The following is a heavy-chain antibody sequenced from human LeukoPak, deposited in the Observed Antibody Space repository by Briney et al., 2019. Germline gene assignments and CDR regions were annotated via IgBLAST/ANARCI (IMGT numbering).Heavy chain of an antibody. CDR1: GGSISGYY. CDR3: ARHYVFVYGGSSFDY. D-gene: IGHD2-8*01. Sequence: SETLSLTCSVSGGSISGYYWSWIRQPPRKGLEWIGYIYYSGSTNYNPSLKSRITISVDTSKNQFSLKLSSVTAADTAVYYCARHYVFVYGGSSFDYWGQGTLVTVSS. CDR2: IYYSGST. J-gene: IGHJ4*02. V-gene: IGHV4-59*08.